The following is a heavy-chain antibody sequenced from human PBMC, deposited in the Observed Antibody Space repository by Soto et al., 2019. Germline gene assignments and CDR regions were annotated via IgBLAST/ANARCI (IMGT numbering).Heavy chain of an antibody. D-gene: IGHD2-2*01. V-gene: IGHV4-59*01. CDR2: IYYSGST. CDR3: ARSLGYCSSTSCPDYYYYGMAV. J-gene: IGHJ6*02. CDR1: GDCSSSDY. Sequence: LSSTVYGDCSSSDYWRCVRQPPGKGLEWIGYIYYSGSTNYNPSLKSRVTISVDTSKNQFSLKLSSVTAADTAVYYCARSLGYCSSTSCPDYYYYGMAVWGQVTT.